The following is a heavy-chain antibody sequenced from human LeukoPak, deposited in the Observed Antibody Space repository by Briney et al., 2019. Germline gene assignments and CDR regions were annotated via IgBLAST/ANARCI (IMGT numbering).Heavy chain of an antibody. Sequence: GASVKVSCKASAYTFTSYDINWVRQATGQGLEWMGWVSPNSGNAGYAQKFQGRVTMTTDTSITTAYMELSSLTSEDTAVYYCARLLHDSRAYYQGFDPWGQGSLVTVSS. D-gene: IGHD3-22*01. CDR1: AYTFTSYD. J-gene: IGHJ5*02. CDR3: ARLLHDSRAYYQGFDP. V-gene: IGHV1-8*01. CDR2: VSPNSGNA.